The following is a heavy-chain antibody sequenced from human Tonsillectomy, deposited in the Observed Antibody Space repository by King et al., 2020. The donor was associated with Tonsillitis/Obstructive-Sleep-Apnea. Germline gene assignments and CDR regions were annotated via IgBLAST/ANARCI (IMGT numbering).Heavy chain of an antibody. V-gene: IGHV4-34*01. Sequence: VQLQQWGAGLLKPSETLSLTCAVYGGSFSGYYWSWIRQPPGKGLEWIGEINHSGSTNYNPSLKSRVTISVDTSKNQFSLTLSSVTAADTAVYYCARNGNGVSSSSHIDYWGQGTLVTVSS. D-gene: IGHD6-6*01. CDR3: ARNGNGVSSSSHIDY. CDR1: GGSFSGYY. CDR2: INHSGST. J-gene: IGHJ4*02.